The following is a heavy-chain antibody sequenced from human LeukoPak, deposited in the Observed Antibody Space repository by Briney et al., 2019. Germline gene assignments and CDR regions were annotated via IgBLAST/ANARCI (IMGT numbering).Heavy chain of an antibody. CDR1: GGSISSYY. J-gene: IGHJ3*01. V-gene: IGHV4-59*08. CDR2: IYYSGST. Sequence: SETLSLTCTVAGGSISSYYWNWIRQPPGKGLEWIGYIYYSGSTNYNPSLKSRVTTLVDTSKNQFSLRLSSVTAADTAVYYCAREYSSSSGRRAFDFWGQGTMVTVSS. CDR3: AREYSSSSGRRAFDF. D-gene: IGHD6-6*01.